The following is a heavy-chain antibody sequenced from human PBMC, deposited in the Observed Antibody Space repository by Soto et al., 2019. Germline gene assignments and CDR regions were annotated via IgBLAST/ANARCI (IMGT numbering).Heavy chain of an antibody. CDR2: IRSKAYGGTT. CDR1: GVTFGDYA. D-gene: IGHD3-10*01. Sequence: PGGSLRLSCTASGVTFGDYAMSWFRQAPGKGLEWVGFIRSKAYGGTTEYAASVKGRFTISRDDSKSIAYLQMNSLKTEDTAVYYCTRWYGSGSYYTDYYYYGMDVWGQGTTVTVSS. J-gene: IGHJ6*02. V-gene: IGHV3-49*03. CDR3: TRWYGSGSYYTDYYYYGMDV.